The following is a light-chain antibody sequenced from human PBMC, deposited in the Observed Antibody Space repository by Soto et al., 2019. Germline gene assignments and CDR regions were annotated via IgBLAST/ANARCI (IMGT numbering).Light chain of an antibody. CDR2: ASS. J-gene: IGKJ4*01. V-gene: IGKV1-39*01. CDR3: QQSYTTPLT. Sequence: IHMTQSPSTLSKHLGRRVIISSLASQSISNWLAWYQLKPGKAPKLLIYASSSLQSGVPSRFSGSGSGTDFTLTISSLHLEDFATYYCQQSYTTPLTFGGGTKVDI. CDR1: QSISNW.